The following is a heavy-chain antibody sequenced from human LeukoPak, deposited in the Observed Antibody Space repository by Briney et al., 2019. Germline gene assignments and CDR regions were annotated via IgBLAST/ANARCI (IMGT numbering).Heavy chain of an antibody. Sequence: SETLSLTCTLSSGSISSSSYYWGWTRQPPGKGLEWIGSIDYTGSTYHNPSLKTRFTISVDTSKNQFFLTMSSVTAADTAVYYCARLRIAARPRPGYWGRGTLVTVSS. CDR3: ARLRIAARPRPGY. V-gene: IGHV4-39*01. J-gene: IGHJ4*02. CDR1: SGSISSSSYY. CDR2: IDYTGST. D-gene: IGHD6-6*01.